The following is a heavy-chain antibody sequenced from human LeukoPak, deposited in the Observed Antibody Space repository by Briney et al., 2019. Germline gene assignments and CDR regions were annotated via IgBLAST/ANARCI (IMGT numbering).Heavy chain of an antibody. CDR2: IKQDGSEK. CDR3: AGRGYDSSGYWNAFDI. V-gene: IGHV3-7*03. Sequence: PGGSLRLSCAASGFTFSSYGMHWVRQAPGKGLEWVANIKQDGSEKYYVDSVKGRFTISRDNSKNSLYLQMNSLRAEDTALYYCAGRGYDSSGYWNAFDIWGQGTMVTVSS. D-gene: IGHD3-22*01. CDR1: GFTFSSYG. J-gene: IGHJ3*02.